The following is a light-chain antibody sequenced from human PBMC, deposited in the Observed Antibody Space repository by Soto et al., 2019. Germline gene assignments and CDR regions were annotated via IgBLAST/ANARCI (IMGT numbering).Light chain of an antibody. Sequence: DIQMTQSPSTLSASVGDRVTITCRASQNIGNWLAWYQQKPGKAPNLLIYKASFLESGVPSRFSGSGSGTEFTLTIGSLQPDDFATYSCQHYDYDLRTFGQGTKVEIK. J-gene: IGKJ1*01. CDR1: QNIGNW. CDR2: KAS. CDR3: QHYDYDLRT. V-gene: IGKV1-5*03.